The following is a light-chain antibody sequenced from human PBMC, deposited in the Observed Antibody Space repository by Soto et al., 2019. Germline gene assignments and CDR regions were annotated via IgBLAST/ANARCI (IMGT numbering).Light chain of an antibody. CDR1: SGDVGAYDY. CDR3: SSYTISSTYV. Sequence: QSVLTQPASVSGSPGQSITISCTGTSGDVGAYDYVSWYQHHPGKAPKLMIYEVSNRPSGVSTRFSGSKSVNTASLTISGLQAEDEADYYCSSYTISSTYVFGSGTKVTVL. J-gene: IGLJ1*01. V-gene: IGLV2-14*01. CDR2: EVS.